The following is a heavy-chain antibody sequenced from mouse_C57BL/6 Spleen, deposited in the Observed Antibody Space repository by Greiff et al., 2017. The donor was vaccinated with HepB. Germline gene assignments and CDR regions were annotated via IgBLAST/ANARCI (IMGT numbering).Heavy chain of an antibody. CDR3: ARPGALTTVVATDFDV. Sequence: VQLVESGAELARPGASVKMSCKASGYTFTSYTMHWVKQRPGQGLEWIGYINPSSGYTKYNQKFKDKATLTADKSSSPAYMQLSSLTSEDSAVYYCARPGALTTVVATDFDVWGTGTTVTVSS. J-gene: IGHJ1*03. CDR2: INPSSGYT. V-gene: IGHV1-4*01. CDR1: GYTFTSYT. D-gene: IGHD1-1*01.